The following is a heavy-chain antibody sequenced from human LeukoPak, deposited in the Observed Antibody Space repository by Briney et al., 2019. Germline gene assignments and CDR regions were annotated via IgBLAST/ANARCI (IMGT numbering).Heavy chain of an antibody. V-gene: IGHV4-4*07. CDR2: IYTSGST. D-gene: IGHD4-17*01. CDR3: ARDRWTTVTLLNWYFDL. J-gene: IGHJ2*01. Sequence: SETLSLTCTVSGGSISSYYWSWIRQPAGKGLEWIGRIYTSGSTNYNPSLKSRVTISVDKSKNQFSLKLSSVTAADTAVYYCARDRWTTVTLLNWYFDLWGRGTLVTVSS. CDR1: GGSISSYY.